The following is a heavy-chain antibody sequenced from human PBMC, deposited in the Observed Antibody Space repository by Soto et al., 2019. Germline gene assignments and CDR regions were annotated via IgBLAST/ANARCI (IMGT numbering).Heavy chain of an antibody. J-gene: IGHJ4*02. V-gene: IGHV3-66*01. CDR1: GFAIYRND. CDR2: IHSDHKT. D-gene: IGHD4-17*01. CDR3: AAYGPNSGDGY. Sequence: EVQLVQSGGALVQPGGSLRLSCVASGFAIYRNDMIWVRRAPGKGLEWVAHIHSDHKTFYADSVKGRFTISKDNSKNTLFFEMNSLRSEDTALYYCAAYGPNSGDGYWGQGTLVTVSP.